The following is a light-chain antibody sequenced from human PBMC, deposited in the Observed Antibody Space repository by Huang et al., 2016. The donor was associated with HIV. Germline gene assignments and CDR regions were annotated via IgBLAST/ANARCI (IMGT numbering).Light chain of an antibody. CDR2: GVS. Sequence: EIVMTQYPATLSVSPGERVTLSCRASQRLSSQLAWYQQKLGQAPRLLIYGVSTRATDIPSRFSGSGSGTDFTLTINSLQSEDFATYYCQQYNDWPLTFGQGTEVEIK. CDR3: QQYNDWPLT. CDR1: QRLSSQ. V-gene: IGKV3-15*01. J-gene: IGKJ1*01.